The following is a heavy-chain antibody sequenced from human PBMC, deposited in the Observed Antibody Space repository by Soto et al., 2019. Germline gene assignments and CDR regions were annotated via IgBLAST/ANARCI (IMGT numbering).Heavy chain of an antibody. Sequence: EVQLLESGGGFVQPGGSLRLSCAASGFTFRSYAISWVRQAPGKGLEWVSAISGGGGATYYADSVKGRFTISRDNSKNTLSLQMNSLRAEDTAVYYCAKDGWKNYYDSTGYRYGMDFWGQGTTVTVSS. J-gene: IGHJ6*02. CDR2: ISGGGGAT. CDR1: GFTFRSYA. V-gene: IGHV3-23*01. D-gene: IGHD3-22*01. CDR3: AKDGWKNYYDSTGYRYGMDF.